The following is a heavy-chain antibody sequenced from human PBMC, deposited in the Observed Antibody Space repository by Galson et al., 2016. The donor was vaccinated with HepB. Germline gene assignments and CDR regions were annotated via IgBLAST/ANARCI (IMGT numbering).Heavy chain of an antibody. V-gene: IGHV3-48*04. D-gene: IGHD1-1*01. J-gene: IGHJ4*02. CDR2: ISVYRTI. Sequence: SLRLSCAASGFTFSSYSMNWVRPAPGKGLEWVSYISVYRTIYYADSVKGRFTISRDNARNSLYLQMNTLRADDTAVYYCARSVEGHFDYWGQGILVTVSS. CDR1: GFTFSSYS. CDR3: ARSVEGHFDY.